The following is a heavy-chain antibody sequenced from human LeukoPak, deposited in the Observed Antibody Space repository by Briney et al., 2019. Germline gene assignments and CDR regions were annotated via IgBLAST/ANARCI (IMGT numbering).Heavy chain of an antibody. CDR3: ARVGALEYFQH. CDR2: ISAYNGNT. D-gene: IGHD3-3*01. CDR1: GYTFTSYG. J-gene: IGHJ1*01. Sequence: ASVKVSCKASGYTFTSYGISWVRQAPGQGLEWMGWISAYNGNTNYAQKFQGRVTMTRDMSTSTVYMELSSLRSEDTAVYFCARVGALEYFQHWGQGTLVTVSS. V-gene: IGHV1-18*01.